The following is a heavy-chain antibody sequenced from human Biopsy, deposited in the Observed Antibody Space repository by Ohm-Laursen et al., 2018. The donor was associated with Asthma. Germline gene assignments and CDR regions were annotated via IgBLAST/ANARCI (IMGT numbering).Heavy chain of an antibody. Sequence: RSLRLSCAASGFSFSSYGMHWVRQTPGKGLEWVAVIPFDGTNKYYADSVKGRFTISRDNSRNTLYLQKNSLRADDTAVYYCARAGESDLVGGLDVWGQGTTVIVS. J-gene: IGHJ6*02. CDR1: GFSFSSYG. CDR2: IPFDGTNK. D-gene: IGHD2-21*01. V-gene: IGHV3-30*03. CDR3: ARAGESDLVGGLDV.